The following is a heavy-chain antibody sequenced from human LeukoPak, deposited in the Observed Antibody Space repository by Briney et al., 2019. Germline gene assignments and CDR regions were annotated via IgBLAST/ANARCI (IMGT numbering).Heavy chain of an antibody. CDR3: ARAGGRVITMIVVVLSAYDAFDI. Sequence: SLRLSCAASGFTFSSYAMHWVRQAPGKGLEWVAVISYDGSNKYYADSVKGRFTISRDNSKNTLYLQMNSLRAEDTAVYYCARAGGRVITMIVVVLSAYDAFDIWGQGTMVTVSS. CDR2: ISYDGSNK. CDR1: GFTFSSYA. V-gene: IGHV3-30*04. D-gene: IGHD3-22*01. J-gene: IGHJ3*02.